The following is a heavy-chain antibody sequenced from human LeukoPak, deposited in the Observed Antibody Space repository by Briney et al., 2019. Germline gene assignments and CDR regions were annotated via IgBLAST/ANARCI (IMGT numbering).Heavy chain of an antibody. CDR2: ISSTSSYI. V-gene: IGHV3-21*01. Sequence: GGSLRLSCAASGFTFSTYSMNWGRQAPGKGLEWVSSISSTSSYIYYADSVKGRFTISRDNAQKSLYLQMNSLRAEDTAVYYCARVGYSSGWYFDFWGQGTLVTVSS. J-gene: IGHJ4*02. D-gene: IGHD6-19*01. CDR1: GFTFSTYS. CDR3: ARVGYSSGWYFDF.